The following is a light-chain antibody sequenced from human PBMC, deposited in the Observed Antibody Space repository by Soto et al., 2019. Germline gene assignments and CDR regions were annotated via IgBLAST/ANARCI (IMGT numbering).Light chain of an antibody. J-gene: IGKJ5*01. CDR3: QQRTNWPVT. CDR1: QSVSSY. CDR2: DAS. V-gene: IGKV3-11*01. Sequence: EIVLTHSPPTLSLPPGERATLSCRASQSVSSYLAWYQQKPGQAPRLLIYDASNRATGIPVRFSGSGSGTDFTLTINSLEPEDFAVYYCQQRTNWPVTFGQGTRLEIK.